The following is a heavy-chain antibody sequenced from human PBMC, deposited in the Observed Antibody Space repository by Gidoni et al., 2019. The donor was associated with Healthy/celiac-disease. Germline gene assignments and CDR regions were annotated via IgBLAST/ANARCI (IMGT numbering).Heavy chain of an antibody. CDR1: GGSSSSSSYY. Sequence: QLQLQESGPGLVKPSETLSLTCTVSGGSSSSSSYYWGWIRQPPGKGLEWIGSIYYSGSTSYIPSFKSRVTISVDTSKNQFSLKLSSVTAADTAVYYCASGFPTAMVFDYWGQGTLVTVSS. V-gene: IGHV4-39*07. J-gene: IGHJ4*02. CDR3: ASGFPTAMVFDY. CDR2: IYYSGST. D-gene: IGHD5-18*01.